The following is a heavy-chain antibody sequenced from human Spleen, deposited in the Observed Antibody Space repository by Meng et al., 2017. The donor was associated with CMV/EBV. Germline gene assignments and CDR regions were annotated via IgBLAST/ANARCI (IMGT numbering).Heavy chain of an antibody. Sequence: ASVKVSCKASGYTFTSYGISWVRQAPGQGIEWMGWISAHNGNTNYAQKLQGRVTMTTDTSTSTAYMELRSLGSDETSVYYCARVEMRYRGLLWFGESTGAFDIWGQGTMVTVSS. J-gene: IGHJ3*02. D-gene: IGHD3-10*01. CDR1: GYTFTSYG. V-gene: IGHV1-18*01. CDR3: ARVEMRYRGLLWFGESTGAFDI. CDR2: ISAHNGNT.